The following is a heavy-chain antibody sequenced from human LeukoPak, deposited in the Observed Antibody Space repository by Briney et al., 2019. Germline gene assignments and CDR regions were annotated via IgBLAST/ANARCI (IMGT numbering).Heavy chain of an antibody. D-gene: IGHD3-22*01. CDR2: INHSGST. CDR3: ASLSDYDSSGWGAFDI. V-gene: IGHV4-34*01. CDR1: GGSFSGYY. Sequence: SETLSLTCAVYGGSFSGYYWSWIRQPPGKGLEWIGEINHSGSTNYNPSLKSRVTISVDTSQNQFSLKLSSVTVADTAVYYCASLSDYDSSGWGAFDIWGQGTMVTVSS. J-gene: IGHJ3*02.